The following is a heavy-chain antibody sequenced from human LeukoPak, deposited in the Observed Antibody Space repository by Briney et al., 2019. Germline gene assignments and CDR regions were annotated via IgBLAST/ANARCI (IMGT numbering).Heavy chain of an antibody. J-gene: IGHJ5*02. CDR1: GGSISSYY. D-gene: IGHD5-12*01. CDR2: IYYSGST. V-gene: IGHV4-59*01. CDR3: ARGGYSGYMNWFDP. Sequence: SETLSFTCTVSGGSISSYYWSWIRQPPGKGLEWIGYIYYSGSTNYNPSLKSRVTISVDTSKNQFSLKLSSVTAADTAVYYCARGGYSGYMNWFDPWGQGTLVTVSS.